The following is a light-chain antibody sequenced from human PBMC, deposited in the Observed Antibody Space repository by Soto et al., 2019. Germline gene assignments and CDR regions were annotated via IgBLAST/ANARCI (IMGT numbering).Light chain of an antibody. Sequence: EIVLTQSPGTLSLSPGERATLSCRASQSVSSSYLAWYQQKPGQAPRLLIYGASRRATGIPDRFSGSGSGTDFTLTISRLEPGDFAVYYCQQYGSSPQSFGQGTKVEIK. V-gene: IGKV3-20*01. CDR1: QSVSSSY. J-gene: IGKJ1*01. CDR2: GAS. CDR3: QQYGSSPQS.